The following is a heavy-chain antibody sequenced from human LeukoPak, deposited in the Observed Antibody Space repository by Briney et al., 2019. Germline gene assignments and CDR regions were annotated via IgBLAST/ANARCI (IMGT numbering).Heavy chain of an antibody. J-gene: IGHJ3*02. CDR1: GFTFSDYG. CDR3: AKTANCNGDACDI. D-gene: IGHD1-1*01. V-gene: IGHV3-30*02. Sequence: GGSLRLSCAASGFTFSDYGMHWVRQAPGKGQEWVAFMRYDGSSKYYADSVKGRFTISRDNSKNTLSLQMNSLRAEDTAVYYCAKTANCNGDACDISGRGRMVTGSS. CDR2: MRYDGSSK.